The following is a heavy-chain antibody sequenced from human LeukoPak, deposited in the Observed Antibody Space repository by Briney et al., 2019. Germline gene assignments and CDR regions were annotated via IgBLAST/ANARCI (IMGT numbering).Heavy chain of an antibody. CDR1: GYTFTKYY. CDR3: ASLSGMGWVCSSTSCLDY. Sequence: SVKVSCKASGYTFTKYYIHWVRQAPGQGLEWMGGIIPIFGTANYAQKFQGRVTITADESTSTAYMELSSLRSEDTAVYYCASLSGMGWVCSSTSCLDYWGQGTLVTVSS. D-gene: IGHD2-2*01. CDR2: IIPIFGTA. J-gene: IGHJ4*02. V-gene: IGHV1-69*13.